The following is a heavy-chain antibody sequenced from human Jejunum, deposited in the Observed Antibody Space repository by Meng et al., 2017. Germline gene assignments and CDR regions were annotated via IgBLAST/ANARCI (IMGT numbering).Heavy chain of an antibody. J-gene: IGHJ4*02. CDR3: ARSPYSGSALPFFDY. Sequence: QGHLQDLGPGRVKPSQPLSLPCTVSGDSFNSPDYYWSWIRQPPEKGLEWIGYIYYSGSTYYNPSLKSRVSISGDTSNKQFSLKLTSVTAADTAVYYCARSPYSGSALPFFDYWGQGSLVTVSS. D-gene: IGHD1-26*01. CDR2: IYYSGST. V-gene: IGHV4-30-4*01. CDR1: GDSFNSPDYY.